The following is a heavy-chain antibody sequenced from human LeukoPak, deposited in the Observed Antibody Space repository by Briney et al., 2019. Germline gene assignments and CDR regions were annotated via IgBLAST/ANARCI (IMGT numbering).Heavy chain of an antibody. V-gene: IGHV3-72*01. CDR1: GFTFSDYY. Sequence: PGGSLRLSCAASGFTFSDYYMDWVRQAPGKGLEWVGRSRNKANSYSTEFAASVKGRFTILRDDSKNSVYLQMNSLKAEDTAVYYCTREYATIFGVIVPLGYWGQGTLVTVSS. CDR3: TREYATIFGVIVPLGY. J-gene: IGHJ4*02. D-gene: IGHD3-3*01. CDR2: SRNKANSYST.